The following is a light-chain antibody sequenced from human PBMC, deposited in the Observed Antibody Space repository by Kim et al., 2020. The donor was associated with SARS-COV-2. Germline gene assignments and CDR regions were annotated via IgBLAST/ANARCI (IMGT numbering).Light chain of an antibody. CDR3: QQYHTTPCT. CDR2: GAS. J-gene: IGKJ1*01. Sequence: EVVLTQSPGTLSLSPGERATLSCRASQSVSSSYLAWQQQKAGQAPRLLIYGASTRVSGNPDRFSGSGSGTDFTLTISRLEPDDFAVYFSQQYHTTPCTFGQGTKVDIK. CDR1: QSVSSSY. V-gene: IGKV3-20*01.